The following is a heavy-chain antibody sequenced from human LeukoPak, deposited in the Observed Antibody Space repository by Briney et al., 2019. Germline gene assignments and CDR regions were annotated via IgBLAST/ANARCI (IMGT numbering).Heavy chain of an antibody. CDR1: GFTFSSYS. CDR3: ARDPESVYYYYGMDV. V-gene: IGHV3-21*01. Sequence: GGSLRLSCAASGFTFSSYSMNWVRQAPGKGLEWVSSISSSSYIYYADSVKGRFTISRDNAKNSLYLQMNSLRAEDTAVYYCARDPESVYYYYGMDVWGKGTTVTVSS. CDR2: ISSSSYI. J-gene: IGHJ6*04.